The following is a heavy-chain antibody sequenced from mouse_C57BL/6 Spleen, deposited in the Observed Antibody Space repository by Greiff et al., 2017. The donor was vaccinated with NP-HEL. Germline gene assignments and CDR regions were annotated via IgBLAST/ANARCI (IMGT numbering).Heavy chain of an antibody. CDR1: GYTFTSYW. CDR3: ARWTTTVVATDAMDY. V-gene: IGHV1-61*01. Sequence: VKLQQPGAELVRPGSSVKLSCKASGYTFTSYWMDWVKQRPGQGLEWIGNIYPSDSETHYNQKFKDKATLTVDKSSSTAYMQLSSLTSEDSAVYYCARWTTTVVATDAMDYWGQGTSVTVSS. J-gene: IGHJ4*01. D-gene: IGHD1-1*01. CDR2: IYPSDSET.